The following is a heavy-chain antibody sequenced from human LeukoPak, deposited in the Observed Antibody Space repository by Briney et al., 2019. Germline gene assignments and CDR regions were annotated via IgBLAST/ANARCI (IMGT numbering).Heavy chain of an antibody. CDR3: ARVRDYYDSSGSFDY. CDR2: INPNSGGT. CDR1: GFTFSSYG. J-gene: IGHJ4*02. D-gene: IGHD3-22*01. Sequence: GGSLRLSCAASGFTFSSYGMHWVRQAPGQGLEWMGWINPNSGGTNYAQKFQGRVTMTRDTSVSTAYMELSRLRSDDTAVYYCARVRDYYDSSGSFDYWGQGTLVTVSS. V-gene: IGHV1-2*02.